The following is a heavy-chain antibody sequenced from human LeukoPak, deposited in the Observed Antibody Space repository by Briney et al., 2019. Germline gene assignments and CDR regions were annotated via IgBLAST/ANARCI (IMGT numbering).Heavy chain of an antibody. CDR2: IGTAGDT. V-gene: IGHV3-13*01. J-gene: IGHJ3*02. CDR1: GFTFSSYD. CDR3: ARYHGDLDAFDI. D-gene: IGHD4-17*01. Sequence: GGSLRLSCAASGFTFSSYDMHWVRQATGKGLEWVSAIGTAGDTSYPGSVKGRFTISRENAKNSVYLQMNSLRAGDTAVYYCARYHGDLDAFDIWGQGTMVTVSS.